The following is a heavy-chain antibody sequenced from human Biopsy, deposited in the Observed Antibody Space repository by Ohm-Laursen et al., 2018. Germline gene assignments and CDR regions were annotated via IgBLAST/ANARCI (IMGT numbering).Heavy chain of an antibody. V-gene: IGHV3-9*01. CDR1: GFTFDDYA. CDR3: AKDVREKVQLDGMDV. CDR2: ISWHSGSR. Sequence: SLRLSCTASGFTFDDYAMHWVRQAPGKGLEWVSGISWHSGSRGYADSVKGRFTISRDNAKKLLYLQMNSLRAEDTALYYCAKDVREKVQLDGMDVWGQGTTVTVSS. J-gene: IGHJ6*02. D-gene: IGHD1-1*01.